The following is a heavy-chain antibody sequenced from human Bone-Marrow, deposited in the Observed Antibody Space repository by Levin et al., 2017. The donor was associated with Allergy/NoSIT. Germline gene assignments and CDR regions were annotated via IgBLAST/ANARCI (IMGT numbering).Heavy chain of an antibody. CDR2: ISFDGSNK. V-gene: IGHV3-30*04. Sequence: GESLKISCAASGFTFSNHAMDWVRQAPGKGLEWVAVISFDGSNKYYADSVKGRFTISRDNSKNTLDLLLNSLRAEDTAVYYCARAKSGYESGGVYYYAMDVWGQGTTVTVSS. J-gene: IGHJ6*02. CDR3: ARAKSGYESGGVYYYAMDV. CDR1: GFTFSNHA. D-gene: IGHD3-22*01.